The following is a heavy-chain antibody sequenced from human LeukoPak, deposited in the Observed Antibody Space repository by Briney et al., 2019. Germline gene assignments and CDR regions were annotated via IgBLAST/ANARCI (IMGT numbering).Heavy chain of an antibody. V-gene: IGHV3-30-3*01. CDR3: ARTSYYDSRGYYSNDY. CDR1: GFTFSSYA. Sequence: PGGSLRLSCAASGFTFSSYAMHWVRQAPGKGLEWVAVISYDGSSKFYADSVKGRFTISRDNSKNTPYLQMNSLRAEDTAVYYCARTSYYDSRGYYSNDYWGQGTLVTVSS. CDR2: ISYDGSSK. D-gene: IGHD3-22*01. J-gene: IGHJ4*02.